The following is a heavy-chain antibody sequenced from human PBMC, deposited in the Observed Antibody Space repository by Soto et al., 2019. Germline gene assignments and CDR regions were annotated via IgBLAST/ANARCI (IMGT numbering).Heavy chain of an antibody. CDR1: GFTFDDYA. J-gene: IGHJ4*02. Sequence: GGSLRLSCAASGFTFDDYAMHWVRQAPGKGLEWVSGISWNSGSIGYADSVKGRFTISRDNAKNSLYLQMNSLRAEDTALYYCVRASGVFLRGIYYFDYWGQGTLVTVSS. CDR2: ISWNSGSI. D-gene: IGHD3-10*01. V-gene: IGHV3-9*01. CDR3: VRASGVFLRGIYYFDY.